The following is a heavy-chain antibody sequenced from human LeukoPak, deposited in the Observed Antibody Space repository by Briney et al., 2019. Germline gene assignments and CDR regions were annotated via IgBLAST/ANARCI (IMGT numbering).Heavy chain of an antibody. CDR3: ARSLVVPAARGDNWFDP. J-gene: IGHJ5*02. CDR1: GGSISSSNW. V-gene: IGHV4-4*02. Sequence: SETLSLTCAVSGGSISSSNWWSWVRQPPGKGLEWIGEIYHSGSTNYNPSLKSRVTISVDKSKNQFSLKLSSVTAADTAVYYCARSLVVPAARGDNWFDPWGQGTLVTVSS. CDR2: IYHSGST. D-gene: IGHD2-2*01.